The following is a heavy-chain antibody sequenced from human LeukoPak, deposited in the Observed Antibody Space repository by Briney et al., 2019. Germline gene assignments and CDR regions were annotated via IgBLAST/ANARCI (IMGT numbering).Heavy chain of an antibody. D-gene: IGHD5-12*01. V-gene: IGHV4-4*07. J-gene: IGHJ6*03. CDR2: IYTSGST. CDR1: GGSISSYY. Sequence: SPSETLSLTCTVSGGSISSYYWSWIRQPAGKGLEWIGRIYTSGSTNYNPSLKSRVTMSVDTSKKQFSLKLSSVTAADTAVYYCAREVAYYSSYYMDVWGKGTTVTVSS. CDR3: AREVAYYSSYYMDV.